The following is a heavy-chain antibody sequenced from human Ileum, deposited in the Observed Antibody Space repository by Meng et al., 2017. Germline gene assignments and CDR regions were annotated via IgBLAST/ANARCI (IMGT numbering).Heavy chain of an antibody. CDR3: ARDHMGSLDY. J-gene: IGHJ4*02. V-gene: IGHV4-61*08. Sequence: QVRLQEAGPGQVRPSETLSLICTVSGGSVSRAGYQWGWIRQPPGKGLEWIGYASTNYNPSLKSRVTISLDTSRNQFSLSLSSVTAADTAVYYCARDHMGSLDYWGQGILVTVSS. CDR2: AST. D-gene: IGHD1-26*01. CDR1: GGSVSRAGYQ.